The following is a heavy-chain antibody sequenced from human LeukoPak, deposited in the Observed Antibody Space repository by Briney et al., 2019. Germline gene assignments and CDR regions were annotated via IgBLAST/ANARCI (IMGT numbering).Heavy chain of an antibody. CDR2: IIPIFGTA. J-gene: IGHJ4*02. D-gene: IGHD4-11*01. V-gene: IGHV1-69*05. CDR3: AREGSNPPSFDY. Sequence: SVKVSCKASGGTFSSYAISWVRQAPGQGLEWMGGIIPIFGTANYAQKFQGRVTITTDESTSTAYMELSSLRSEDTAVYYCAREGSNPPSFDYWGQGTLVTVSS. CDR1: GGTFSSYA.